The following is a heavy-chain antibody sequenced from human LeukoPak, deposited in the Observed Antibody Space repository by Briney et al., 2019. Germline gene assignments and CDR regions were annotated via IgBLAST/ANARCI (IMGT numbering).Heavy chain of an antibody. CDR1: GFTFSSYA. CDR3: ARESLSRRRIDY. J-gene: IGHJ4*02. V-gene: IGHV3-30-3*01. CDR2: ISHDGSNN. Sequence: PGGSLRLSCAASGFTFSSYAMHWVRQAPGKGLEWVAVISHDGSNNYYADSVKGRFTISRDNSKNTLYLQMNSLRAEDTAVYYCARESLSRRRIDYWGQGTLVTVSS.